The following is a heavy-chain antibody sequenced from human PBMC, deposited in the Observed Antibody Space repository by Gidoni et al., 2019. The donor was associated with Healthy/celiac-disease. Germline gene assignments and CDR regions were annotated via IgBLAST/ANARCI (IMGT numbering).Heavy chain of an antibody. CDR1: GFTFSSYG. CDR2: ISYDGSNK. V-gene: IGHV3-30*18. J-gene: IGHJ6*02. CDR3: AKDSRVDTAMDYGMDV. D-gene: IGHD5-18*01. Sequence: QVQLVESGGGVVQPGRSLRLSCAASGFTFSSYGMHWVRQAPGKGLEWVAVISYDGSNKYYADSVKGRFTISRDNSKNTLYLQMNSLRAEDTAVYYCAKDSRVDTAMDYGMDVWGQGTTVTVSS.